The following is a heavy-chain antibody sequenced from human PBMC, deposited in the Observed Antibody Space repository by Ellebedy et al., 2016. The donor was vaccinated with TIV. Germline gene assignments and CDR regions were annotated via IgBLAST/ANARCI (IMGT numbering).Heavy chain of an antibody. V-gene: IGHV1-46*01. CDR1: GYTFTSCY. CDR3: ARDLAGPFDF. Sequence: ASVKVSCKASGYTFTSCYMYWVRQAPGQGLGWMGMINPGGGSTSYAQKFQGRVTMTRDTSTTTVHMELSSLRSEDTAVYYCARDLAGPFDFWGQGTLVTVSS. J-gene: IGHJ4*02. D-gene: IGHD6-25*01. CDR2: INPGGGST.